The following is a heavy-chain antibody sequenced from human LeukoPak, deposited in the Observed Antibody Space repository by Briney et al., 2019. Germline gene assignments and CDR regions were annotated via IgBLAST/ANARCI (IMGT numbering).Heavy chain of an antibody. CDR1: GFTFSSYG. Sequence: PGGSLRLSCAASGFTFSSYGTSWVRQAPGKGLEWVSAISGSGGSTYYADSVKGRFTISRDNSKNTLYLQMNSLRAEDTAVYYCAKDLGSGWSELSYYFDYWGQGTLVTVSS. CDR3: AKDLGSGWSELSYYFDY. D-gene: IGHD6-19*01. CDR2: ISGSGGST. V-gene: IGHV3-23*01. J-gene: IGHJ4*02.